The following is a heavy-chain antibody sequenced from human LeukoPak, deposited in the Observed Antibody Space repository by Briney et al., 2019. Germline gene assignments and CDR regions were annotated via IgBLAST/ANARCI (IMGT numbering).Heavy chain of an antibody. CDR3: ARVWVVTAVMDV. CDR1: GYTFSNYG. CDR2: ISSYNDNT. J-gene: IGHJ6*03. D-gene: IGHD2-21*02. Sequence: ASVKVSCKASGYTFSNYGISWVRQAPGQGLEWMGWISSYNDNTNYAQKLQGRVTMTTDTSTGTAYMELRSLRSDDTAVYYCARVWVVTAVMDVWGKGTTVTVSS. V-gene: IGHV1-18*01.